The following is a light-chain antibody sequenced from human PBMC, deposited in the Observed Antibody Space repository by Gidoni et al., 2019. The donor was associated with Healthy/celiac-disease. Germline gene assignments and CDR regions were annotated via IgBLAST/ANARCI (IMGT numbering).Light chain of an antibody. CDR1: QSVSSSY. CDR3: QQYGSSPLFT. Sequence: ESVLTQSPGTLSLAPGERATLSCRASQSVSSSYFAWYQQKPGQAPRLLIYVASSRATGIPDRFSGSGSGTDFTLTISRLEPEDFAVYYCQQYGSSPLFTFGPGTKVDIK. V-gene: IGKV3-20*01. CDR2: VAS. J-gene: IGKJ3*01.